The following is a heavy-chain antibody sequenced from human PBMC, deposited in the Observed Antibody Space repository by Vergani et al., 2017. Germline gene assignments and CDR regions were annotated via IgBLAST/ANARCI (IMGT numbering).Heavy chain of an antibody. V-gene: IGHV3-23*01. D-gene: IGHD3-22*01. Sequence: EVQLLESGGGLVQPGGSLRLSCAASGFTFSSYAMSWVRQAPGKGLEWVSAISGSGGRTYYADSVKGRFTISRDNSKNTLYLQMNSLRAEDTAVYYCAKDGYDSSGFGDAFDIWGQGTMVTVSS. J-gene: IGHJ3*02. CDR2: ISGSGGRT. CDR3: AKDGYDSSGFGDAFDI. CDR1: GFTFSSYA.